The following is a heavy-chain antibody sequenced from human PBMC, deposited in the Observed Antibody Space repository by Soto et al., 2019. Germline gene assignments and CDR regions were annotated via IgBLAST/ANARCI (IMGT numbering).Heavy chain of an antibody. Sequence: EVQLLESGGGLVQPGGSLRLSCAASGFTFSSYVMSWVRQAPGKGLEWVSGISGSGGSTYSADSVKGRFTISRDNSKNTLYVQMNSLRAEDTAVYYCAKGSSSFSSSSGAAPGLFNYWGQGTLVTVSS. CDR1: GFTFSSYV. CDR2: ISGSGGST. J-gene: IGHJ4*02. CDR3: AKGSSSFSSSSGAAPGLFNY. V-gene: IGHV3-23*01. D-gene: IGHD6-6*01.